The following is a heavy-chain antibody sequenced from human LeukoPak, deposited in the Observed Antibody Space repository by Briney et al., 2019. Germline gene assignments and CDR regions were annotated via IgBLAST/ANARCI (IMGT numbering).Heavy chain of an antibody. CDR1: GVTFISYA. J-gene: IGHJ4*02. Sequence: SVKVSCKASGVTFISYAISWVRQAPGQGLECMGRIIPIFGTANYAQKFQGRVTITADKSTSTAYMELSSLRSEDTAVYYCARDRPVTTGGGFDYWGQGTLVTVSS. CDR2: IIPIFGTA. CDR3: ARDRPVTTGGGFDY. D-gene: IGHD4-17*01. V-gene: IGHV1-69*06.